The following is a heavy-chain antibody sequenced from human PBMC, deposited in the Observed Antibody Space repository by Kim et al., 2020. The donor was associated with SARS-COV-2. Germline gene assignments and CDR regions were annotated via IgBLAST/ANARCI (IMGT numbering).Heavy chain of an antibody. J-gene: IGHJ6*02. CDR1: GDSVATDF. V-gene: IGHV4-59*02. CDR2: VSYSGGT. CDR3: TRSHQLAPLGYGMDL. D-gene: IGHD1-1*01. Sequence: SETLSLTCTVSGDSVATDFWTWVRQAPGKGLDWIGYVSYSGGTSYNPSLRCRLAISVDASRTHVSLKLNSVTSADTAVYSCTRSHQLAPLGYGMDLWGQG.